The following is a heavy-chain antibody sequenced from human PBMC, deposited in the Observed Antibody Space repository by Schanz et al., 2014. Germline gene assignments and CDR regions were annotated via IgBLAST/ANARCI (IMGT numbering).Heavy chain of an antibody. Sequence: QVQLVDSGGGLVKPGGSLRLSCTASGFPFSDYFMAWIRQPPGRGLEWVSYIGNGGVTIYYADSVKGRFTISRDNAKSSLYLQMNSLRVEDTAVYYCAASSGWHPSTDYWGQGTLVTVSS. J-gene: IGHJ4*02. CDR1: GFPFSDYF. D-gene: IGHD6-19*01. V-gene: IGHV3-11*01. CDR2: IGNGGVTI. CDR3: AASSGWHPSTDY.